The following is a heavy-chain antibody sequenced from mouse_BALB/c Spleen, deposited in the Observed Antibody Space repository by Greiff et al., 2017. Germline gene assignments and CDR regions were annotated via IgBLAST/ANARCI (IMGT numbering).Heavy chain of an antibody. J-gene: IGHJ4*01. CDR2: ISTYYGDA. CDR1: GYTFTDYA. D-gene: IGHD2-14*01. CDR3: ARGGYRYDVSYYAMDY. Sequence: VQLQQSGAELVRPGVSVKISCKGSGYTFTDYAMHWVKQSHAKSLEWIGVISTYYGDASYNQKFKGKATMTVDKSSSTAYMELARLTSEDSAIYYCARGGYRYDVSYYAMDYWGQGTSVTVSS. V-gene: IGHV1S137*01.